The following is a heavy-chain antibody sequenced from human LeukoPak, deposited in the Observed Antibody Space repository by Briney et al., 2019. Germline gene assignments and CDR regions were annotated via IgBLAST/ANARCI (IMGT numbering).Heavy chain of an antibody. CDR2: INPNGGGT. CDR1: GYTFSDYY. Sequence: ASVKVSCKASGYTFSDYYIYWVGQAPGQGLEWMGWINPNGGGTKYAQKFQGRVTMTRDTSISTGYMELSRLRSDDTALYYCARGSRLQLHGYWGQGTLVTVSS. J-gene: IGHJ4*02. D-gene: IGHD2-2*01. V-gene: IGHV1-2*02. CDR3: ARGSRLQLHGY.